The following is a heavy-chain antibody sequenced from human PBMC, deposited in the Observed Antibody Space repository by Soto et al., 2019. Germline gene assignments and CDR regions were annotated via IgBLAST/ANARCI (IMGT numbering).Heavy chain of an antibody. CDR1: GGSFSGYY. D-gene: IGHD2-8*02. CDR2: INHSGST. CDR3: ARGMTPPGAPAWYYFDS. J-gene: IGHJ4*02. Sequence: PSETLSLTCAVYGGSFSGYYWSWIRQPPGKGLEWIGEINHSGSTNYNPSLKSRVTISVDTSKNQFSLKLSSVTAADTALYYCARGMTPPGAPAWYYFDSWGQGTLVPVSS. V-gene: IGHV4-34*01.